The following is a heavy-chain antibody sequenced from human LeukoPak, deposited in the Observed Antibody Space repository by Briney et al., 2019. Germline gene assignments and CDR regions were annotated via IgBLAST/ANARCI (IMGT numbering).Heavy chain of an antibody. CDR2: INHSGST. Sequence: SETLSLTCAVYGGSFSGYYRSWIRQPPGKGLEWIGEINHSGSTNYNPSLKSRVTISVDTSKNQFSLKLSSVTAADTAVYYCARSRTFYDIVVVPAATRSDWFDPWGQGTLVTVSS. D-gene: IGHD2-2*01. CDR3: ARSRTFYDIVVVPAATRSDWFDP. V-gene: IGHV4-34*01. CDR1: GGSFSGYY. J-gene: IGHJ5*02.